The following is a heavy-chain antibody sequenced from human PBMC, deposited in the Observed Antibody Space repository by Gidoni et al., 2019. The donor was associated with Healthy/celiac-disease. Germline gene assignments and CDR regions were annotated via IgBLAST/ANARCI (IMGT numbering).Heavy chain of an antibody. CDR2: ISYDGSNK. CDR1: GFTSSSYA. Sequence: QVQLVESGGGVVQPGRSLRLSCAASGFTSSSYAMHWVRQAPGKGLEWVAVISYDGSNKYYADSVKGRFTISRDNSKNTLYLQMNSLRAEDTAVYYCARDRGIAVAGISPPGAFDIWGQGTMVTVSS. D-gene: IGHD6-19*01. V-gene: IGHV3-30*04. CDR3: ARDRGIAVAGISPPGAFDI. J-gene: IGHJ3*02.